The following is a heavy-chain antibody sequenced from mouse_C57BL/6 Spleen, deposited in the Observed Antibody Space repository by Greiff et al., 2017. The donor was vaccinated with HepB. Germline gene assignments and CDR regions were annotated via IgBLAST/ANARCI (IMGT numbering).Heavy chain of an antibody. D-gene: IGHD1-1*01. J-gene: IGHJ2*01. CDR3: TTLITTVVATDY. CDR2: IDPENGDT. Sequence: EVMLVESGAELVRPGASVKLSCTASGFNIKDDYMHWVKQRPEQGLEWIGWIDPENGDTEYASKFQGKATITADTSSNTASLQLSSLTSEDTAVYYCTTLITTVVATDYWGQGTTLTVSS. V-gene: IGHV14-4*01. CDR1: GFNIKDDY.